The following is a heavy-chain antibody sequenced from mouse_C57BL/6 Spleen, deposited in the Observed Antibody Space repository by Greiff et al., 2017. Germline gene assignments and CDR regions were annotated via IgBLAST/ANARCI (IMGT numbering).Heavy chain of an antibody. CDR1: GYAFSSSW. V-gene: IGHV1-82*01. Sequence: VKLMESGPELVKPGASVKISCKASGYAFSSSWMNWVKQRPGKGLEWIGRIYPGDGYTNYNGKFKGKATLTADKSSSTAYMQLNSLTSEDSAVYFYDSATTTVVGNYFDYWGQGTTLTVSS. CDR2: IYPGDGYT. CDR3: DSATTTVVGNYFDY. D-gene: IGHD1-1*01. J-gene: IGHJ2*01.